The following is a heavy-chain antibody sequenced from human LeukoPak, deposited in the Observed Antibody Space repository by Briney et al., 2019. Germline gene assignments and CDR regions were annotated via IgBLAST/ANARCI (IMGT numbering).Heavy chain of an antibody. CDR3: ARDFRGGTGGLDY. V-gene: IGHV4-30-4*01. CDR1: GGSISDSNYY. D-gene: IGHD3/OR15-3a*01. J-gene: IGHJ4*02. Sequence: RSSETLSLTCTVSGGSISDSNYYWSWIRQPPGKGLEWVGYIYYSGTTYYNPSLNSRVSMSLDASKNQFSLKLSSVTAADTAVYHCARDFRGGTGGLDYWGQGSLVTVSS. CDR2: IYYSGTT.